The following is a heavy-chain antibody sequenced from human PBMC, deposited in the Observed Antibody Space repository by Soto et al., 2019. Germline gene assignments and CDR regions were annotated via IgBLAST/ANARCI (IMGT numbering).Heavy chain of an antibody. CDR3: ARGLMTYYYYYMDV. CDR2: INAGNGHT. D-gene: IGHD2-21*02. CDR1: GYTFNGYA. Sequence: QVQLVQSGAEVKKPGASVKVTCKASGYTFNGYAMHWVRQAPGQRLEWMGWINAGNGHTKYSQKFQGRVTITRDTSASTSYMELSSLRSEDTAVYYCARGLMTYYYYYMDVWGKGTTVTVSS. V-gene: IGHV1-3*01. J-gene: IGHJ6*03.